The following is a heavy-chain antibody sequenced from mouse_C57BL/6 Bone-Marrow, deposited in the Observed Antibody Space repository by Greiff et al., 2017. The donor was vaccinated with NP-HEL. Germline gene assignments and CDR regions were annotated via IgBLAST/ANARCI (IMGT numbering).Heavy chain of an antibody. Sequence: QVQLKESGPGLVAPSQSLSITCPVSGFSLTSYGVDWVRQPPGKGLEWLGVIWGGGSTNYNSALMSRLSISKDNSKSQVFLKMNSLQTDDTAMYYCAKHSYYDYDGSYWYFDVWGTGTTVTVSS. CDR3: AKHSYYDYDGSYWYFDV. V-gene: IGHV2-9*01. CDR2: IWGGGST. D-gene: IGHD2-4*01. CDR1: GFSLTSYG. J-gene: IGHJ1*03.